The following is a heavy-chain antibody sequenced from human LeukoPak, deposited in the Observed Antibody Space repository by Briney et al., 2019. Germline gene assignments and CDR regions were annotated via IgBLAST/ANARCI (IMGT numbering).Heavy chain of an antibody. D-gene: IGHD4-17*01. J-gene: IGHJ4*02. CDR2: IYHSGST. CDR3: ARGGTTVTPIDY. V-gene: IGHV4-30-2*01. Sequence: SETLSLTCAVSGGSISSGGYSWSWIRQPPGKGLEWIGYIYHSGSTYYNPSLKSRVTISVDRSKSQFSLKLSSVTAADTAVYYCARGGTTVTPIDYWGQGTLVTVSS. CDR1: GGSISSGGYS.